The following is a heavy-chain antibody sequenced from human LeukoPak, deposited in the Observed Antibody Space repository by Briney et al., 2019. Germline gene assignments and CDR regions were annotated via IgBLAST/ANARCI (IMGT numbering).Heavy chain of an antibody. CDR3: ARGLFGSGSQSPGYYYYMDV. Sequence: ASVKVSCKASGYTFASYDINWVRQATGQGLEWMGWMNPNSGNIGYAQKFQGRITMTSHTPIRTAYMELSSLRSEDTAVYYCARGLFGSGSQSPGYYYYMDVWGKGTTVTVSS. V-gene: IGHV1-8*01. CDR1: GYTFASYD. CDR2: MNPNSGNI. J-gene: IGHJ6*03. D-gene: IGHD3-10*01.